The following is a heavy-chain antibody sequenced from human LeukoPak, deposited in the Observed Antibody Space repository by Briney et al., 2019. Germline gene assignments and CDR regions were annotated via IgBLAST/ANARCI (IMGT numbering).Heavy chain of an antibody. V-gene: IGHV3-23*01. CDR1: GFTFSSYA. CDR3: AKGPRSGYYYVGLNY. CDR2: ISGSGGST. Sequence: SGGSLRLSCAASGFTFSSYAMSWVRQAPGKGLEWVSAISGSGGSTYYADSVKGRFTISRDNSKNTLYLQMNSLRAEDTAVYYCAKGPRSGYYYVGLNYWSQGTLVTVSS. D-gene: IGHD3-22*01. J-gene: IGHJ4*02.